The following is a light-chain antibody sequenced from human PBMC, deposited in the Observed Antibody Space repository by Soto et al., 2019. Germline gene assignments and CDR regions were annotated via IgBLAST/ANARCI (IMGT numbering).Light chain of an antibody. CDR3: QLYGSSPELT. V-gene: IGKV3-20*01. J-gene: IGKJ4*01. Sequence: EIVLTQSPGTLSLSPGDRAALSCRTTQILNGGSLAGYQVKPGQAPRLLMYDSSIRAAGVPNRFSGSGSGTDFTLTISRLETEDFAVYYCQLYGSSPELTFGGGTKVDIK. CDR2: DSS. CDR1: QILNGGS.